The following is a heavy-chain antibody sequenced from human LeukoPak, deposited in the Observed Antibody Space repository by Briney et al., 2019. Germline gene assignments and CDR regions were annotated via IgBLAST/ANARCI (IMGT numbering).Heavy chain of an antibody. V-gene: IGHV3-66*04. Sequence: GGSLTLSCAASGFTFSSNYMGGVRQAPGKALEWVSVIYTDGRTYSADSMKGRFTLSRDNSKNTLYLQMSSLRAEDTAVYYCARRRAASWSFDSWGQGTLVTVSS. CDR1: GFTFSSNY. CDR3: ARRRAASWSFDS. J-gene: IGHJ4*02. D-gene: IGHD6-13*01. CDR2: IYTDGRT.